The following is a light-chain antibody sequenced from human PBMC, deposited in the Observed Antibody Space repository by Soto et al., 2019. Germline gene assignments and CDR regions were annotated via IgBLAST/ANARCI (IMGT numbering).Light chain of an antibody. V-gene: IGLV2-23*01. CDR1: SSDVGYYNY. CDR2: EGS. Sequence: QSALTQPASVSGSPGQSITISCTGTSSDVGYYNYVSWYQQHPGKAPKVMIYEGSKRPSGVSNRFSGSKSGNTASLTISGLQAEDEADYYCCSYAGSSPPVVFGGGTKLTVL. J-gene: IGLJ2*01. CDR3: CSYAGSSPPVV.